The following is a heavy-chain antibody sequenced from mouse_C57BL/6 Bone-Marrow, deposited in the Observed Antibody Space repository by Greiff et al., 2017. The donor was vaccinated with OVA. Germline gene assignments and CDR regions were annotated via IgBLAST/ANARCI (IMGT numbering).Heavy chain of an antibody. CDR1: GYTFTSYG. D-gene: IGHD1-1*01. CDR3: ASSYYGSSYAAY. J-gene: IGHJ3*01. CDR2: IYPRSGNT. V-gene: IGHV1-81*01. Sequence: VKLQQSGAELARPGASVKLSCKASGYTFTSYGISWVKQRTGQGLEWIGEIYPRSGNTYYNEKFKGKATLTADKSSSTAYMELRSLTSEDSAVYFCASSYYGSSYAAYWGQGTLVTVSA.